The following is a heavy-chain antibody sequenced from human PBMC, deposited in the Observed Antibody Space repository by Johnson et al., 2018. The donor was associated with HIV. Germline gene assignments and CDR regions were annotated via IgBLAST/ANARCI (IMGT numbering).Heavy chain of an antibody. CDR2: ISYDGSNK. CDR3: AKEGLRSSLRSGDAFDI. V-gene: IGHV3-30*04. D-gene: IGHD6-6*01. J-gene: IGHJ3*02. CDR1: GFTFSSYT. Sequence: QVQLVESGGGVVQPGRSLRLSCAASGFTFSSYTMHWVRQAPGKGLAWVAVISYDGSNKYYADSVKGRFTISRDNSKNTLYLQMNSLRAEDTAVYYCAKEGLRSSLRSGDAFDIWGHGTLVTVSS.